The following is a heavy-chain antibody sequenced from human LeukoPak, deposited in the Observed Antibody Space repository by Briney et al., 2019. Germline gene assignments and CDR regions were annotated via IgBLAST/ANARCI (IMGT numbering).Heavy chain of an antibody. CDR1: GFTIDDYA. CDR2: ISWNSGTI. J-gene: IGHJ4*02. Sequence: GRSLRLSCAASGFTIDDYAMHWVRQAPGKGLEWVAGISWNSGTIGYADSVKGRFTISRDNAKNSLYLQMNSLRAGDTALYYCVKDIRLYSGSYDYWGQGTLVTVSS. V-gene: IGHV3-9*01. D-gene: IGHD1-26*01. CDR3: VKDIRLYSGSYDY.